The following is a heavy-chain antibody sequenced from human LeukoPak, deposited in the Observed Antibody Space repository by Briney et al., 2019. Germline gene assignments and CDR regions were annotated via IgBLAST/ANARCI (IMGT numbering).Heavy chain of an antibody. D-gene: IGHD2-15*01. CDR3: ARSRGVDWFDP. Sequence: GGSLRLSCVVSGFTFSSYEMNWVRQAPGKGLEWVSYISHSGSTIYSAASVTGRFTISRDNAKNSLYLQMNSLRTEATAVYYCARSRGVDWFDPWGQGTLVTVSS. CDR2: ISHSGSTI. V-gene: IGHV3-48*03. J-gene: IGHJ5*02. CDR1: GFTFSSYE.